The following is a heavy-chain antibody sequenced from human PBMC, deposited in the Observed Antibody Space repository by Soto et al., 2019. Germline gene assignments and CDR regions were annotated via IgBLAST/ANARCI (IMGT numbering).Heavy chain of an antibody. D-gene: IGHD3-10*01. CDR1: GFTFSSYA. CDR3: AKGGSLWFGELLSY. J-gene: IGHJ4*02. Sequence: EVRLLESGGGLVQPGGSLRLSCAASGFTFSSYAMSWVRQAPGKGLEWVSAISGSGGSTYYADSVKGRFTISRDNSKNTLYLQMNSLRAEDTAVYYCAKGGSLWFGELLSYWGQGTLVTVSS. V-gene: IGHV3-23*01. CDR2: ISGSGGST.